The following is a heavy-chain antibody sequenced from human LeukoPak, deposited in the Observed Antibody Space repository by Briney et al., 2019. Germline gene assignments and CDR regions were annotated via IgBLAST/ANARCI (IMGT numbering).Heavy chain of an antibody. J-gene: IGHJ4*02. V-gene: IGHV4-30-4*01. D-gene: IGHD1-26*01. CDR1: GGSISSGDYY. Sequence: SETLSLTCTVSGGSISSGDYYWSWIRQPPGKGLEWIGYIYYSGSTYYNPSLKSRVTISVDRSKNQFSLKLSSVTAADTAVYYCAKNAGWELQDWGQGTLVTVSS. CDR3: AKNAGWELQD. CDR2: IYYSGST.